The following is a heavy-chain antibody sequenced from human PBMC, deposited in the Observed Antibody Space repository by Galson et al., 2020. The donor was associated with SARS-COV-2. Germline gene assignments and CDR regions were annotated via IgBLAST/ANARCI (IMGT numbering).Heavy chain of an antibody. CDR1: GYTFTNHA. D-gene: IGHD3-22*01. Sequence: GESLKISCKASGYTFTNHAIQWVRQAPGQRLEWMGWINAGNGNTKYSQNFQGRVIISRDTSASTAYMDLRRLRSEDTAVYYCARGRPTSNNYDSSGYHYSYYGMDVWGQGTAVTVSS. CDR3: ARGRPTSNNYDSSGYHYSYYGMDV. V-gene: IGHV1-3*01. J-gene: IGHJ6*02. CDR2: INAGNGNT.